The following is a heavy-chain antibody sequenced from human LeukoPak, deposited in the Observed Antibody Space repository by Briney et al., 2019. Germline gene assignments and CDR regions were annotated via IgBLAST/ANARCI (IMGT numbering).Heavy chain of an antibody. J-gene: IGHJ6*03. CDR2: THHTGST. CDR1: GYSISSGYY. Sequence: SETLSLTCTVSGYSISSGYYWGWIRQPPGKGLEWIVSTHHTGSTYYNPSLKSRVTISVDTSKNQFSLKLSSVTAADTAVYYCAREGPHCGGDCYHYYYYYMDVWGKGTTVTVSS. V-gene: IGHV4-38-2*02. D-gene: IGHD2-21*02. CDR3: AREGPHCGGDCYHYYYYYMDV.